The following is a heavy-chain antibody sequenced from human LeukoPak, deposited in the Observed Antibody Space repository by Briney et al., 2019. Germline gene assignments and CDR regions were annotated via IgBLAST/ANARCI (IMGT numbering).Heavy chain of an antibody. D-gene: IGHD6-13*01. CDR1: GYTFTSYD. Sequence: ASVKVSCKASGYTFTSYDINWVRQATGQGLEWMGWMNPNSGNTGYAQKFQGRVTMTRNTSISTAYMELSSLRSGDTAVYYCARGREQLVRDWFDPWGQGTLVTVSS. J-gene: IGHJ5*02. V-gene: IGHV1-8*01. CDR2: MNPNSGNT. CDR3: ARGREQLVRDWFDP.